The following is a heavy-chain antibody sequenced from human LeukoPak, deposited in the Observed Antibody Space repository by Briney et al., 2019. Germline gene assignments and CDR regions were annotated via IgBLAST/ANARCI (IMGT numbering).Heavy chain of an antibody. CDR3: ARGVSTWDAFDI. V-gene: IGHV4-31*03. D-gene: IGHD3-3*02. Sequence: PSGTLSLTCTVSGGSISSGGYYWSWIRQHPGKGLEWIGYIYYSGSTYYNPSLKSRVTISVDTSKNQFSLKLSSVTAADTAVYYCARGVSTWDAFDIWGQGTMVTVSS. CDR2: IYYSGST. CDR1: GGSISSGGYY. J-gene: IGHJ3*02.